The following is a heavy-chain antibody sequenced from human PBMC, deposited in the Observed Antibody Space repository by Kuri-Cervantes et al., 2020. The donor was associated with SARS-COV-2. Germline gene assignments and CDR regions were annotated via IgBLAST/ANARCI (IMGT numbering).Heavy chain of an antibody. J-gene: IGHJ4*02. Sequence: GGSLRLSCAASGFTFSSYAMHWVRQAPGKGLEWVAVISYDGSNKYYADSVKGRFTISRDNSKNTLYLQMNSLRAEDTATYYCAHRGLRYFDWLLPFDYWGQGTLVTVSS. V-gene: IGHV3-30-3*01. CDR3: AHRGLRYFDWLLPFDY. CDR2: ISYDGSNK. D-gene: IGHD3-9*01. CDR1: GFTFSSYA.